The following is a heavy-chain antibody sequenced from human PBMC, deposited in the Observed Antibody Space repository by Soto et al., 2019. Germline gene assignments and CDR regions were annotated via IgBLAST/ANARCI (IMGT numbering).Heavy chain of an antibody. CDR2: IYYSGST. CDR3: ARGTPRSGYDFWSGYSSHYYYGMDV. J-gene: IGHJ6*02. V-gene: IGHV4-61*01. Sequence: SETLALTCTVSGGSVSSGSYYWSWIRQPPGKGLEWIGYIYYSGSTNYNPSLKSRVTISVDTSKKQFSLKLSSVTAADTAVYYCARGTPRSGYDFWSGYSSHYYYGMDVWGQGTTVTVSS. CDR1: GGSVSSGSYY. D-gene: IGHD3-3*01.